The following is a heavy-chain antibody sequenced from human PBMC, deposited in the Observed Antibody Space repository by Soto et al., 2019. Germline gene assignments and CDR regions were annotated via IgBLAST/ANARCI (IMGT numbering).Heavy chain of an antibody. CDR2: IYWDDDK. V-gene: IGHV2-5*02. CDR1: GFSLTTSGVG. D-gene: IGHD3-3*01. Sequence: QITLNESGPTVVRPTETLTLTCRFSGFSLTTSGVGVGWIRQSPGKAPEWLALIYWDDDKRYSASLKSRLTIHKDTSKNRVVLTVSDLDPTDTATYYCAHRVLRTVFGLVTTTAIYFDFWGQGTPVAVSS. J-gene: IGHJ4*02. CDR3: AHRVLRTVFGLVTTTAIYFDF.